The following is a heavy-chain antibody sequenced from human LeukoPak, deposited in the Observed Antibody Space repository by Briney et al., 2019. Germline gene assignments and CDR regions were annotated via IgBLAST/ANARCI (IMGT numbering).Heavy chain of an antibody. CDR2: ISSSGSTI. V-gene: IGHV3-48*03. CDR1: GFTFSSYE. CDR3: ARDSTHCSSTSCYFDY. D-gene: IGHD2-2*01. J-gene: IGHJ4*02. Sequence: GGSLRLSCAASGFTFSSYEMNWVRQAPGKGLEWVSYISSSGSTIYYADSVKGRFTISRDNAKNSLYLQMNSLRAEDTAVCYCARDSTHCSSTSCYFDYWGQGTLVTVSS.